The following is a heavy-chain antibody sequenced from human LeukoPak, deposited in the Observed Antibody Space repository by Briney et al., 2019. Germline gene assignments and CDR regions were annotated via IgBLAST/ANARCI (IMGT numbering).Heavy chain of an antibody. CDR1: GFIFSDYG. CDR3: ARDNAGLVKHLDAFDL. D-gene: IGHD1-26*01. V-gene: IGHV3-33*01. Sequence: GGCLRLSCAASGFIFSDYGMHWARQAPGKGLEWVAVIWNDGSNTYYGDSVKGLFTISRDNSKNTVYLQMNSLRAEDTAVYYCARDNAGLVKHLDAFDLWGQGTLVTV. CDR2: IWNDGSNT. J-gene: IGHJ3*01.